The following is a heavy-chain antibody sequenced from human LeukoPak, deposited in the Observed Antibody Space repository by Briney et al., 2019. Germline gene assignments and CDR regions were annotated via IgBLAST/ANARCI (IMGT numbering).Heavy chain of an antibody. Sequence: GGSLRLSCAASGFTFSSYAMNWVRQAPGKGLEWVSVISGSGATIEYADSAKGRFTISRDNSKNTLHLQMNSLRAGDTAVYFCAMSLEWLSLFDYWGQGTLVTVSS. D-gene: IGHD3-3*01. CDR1: GFTFSSYA. V-gene: IGHV3-23*01. CDR2: ISGSGATI. CDR3: AMSLEWLSLFDY. J-gene: IGHJ4*02.